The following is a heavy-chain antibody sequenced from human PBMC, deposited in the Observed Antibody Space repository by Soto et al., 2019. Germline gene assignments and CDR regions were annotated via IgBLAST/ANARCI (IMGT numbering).Heavy chain of an antibody. J-gene: IGHJ6*02. CDR1: GGTFSSYA. D-gene: IGHD3-3*01. CDR3: ARGDPQITIFGVVTARGGMDV. V-gene: IGHV1-69*01. CDR2: IIPIFGTA. Sequence: QVQLVQSGAEVKKPGSSVKVSCKASGGTFSSYAISWVRQAPGQGLEWMGGIIPIFGTANYAQKFQGRVTITADESTSTAYIELSSLRSEDTAVYYCARGDPQITIFGVVTARGGMDVWGQGTTVTVSS.